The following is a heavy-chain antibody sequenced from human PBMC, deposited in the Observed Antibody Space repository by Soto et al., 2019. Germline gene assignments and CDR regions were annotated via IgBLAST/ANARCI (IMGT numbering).Heavy chain of an antibody. CDR2: INHSGST. V-gene: IGHV4-34*01. Sequence: SETLSLTCAVYGGSFSGYYWSWIRQPPGKGLEWIGEINHSGSTNYNPSLKSRVTISVDTSKNQFSLKLSSVTAADTAVYYCARGSEGNNWNYFGGQCWFDPWGQGTLVTVSS. D-gene: IGHD1-7*01. J-gene: IGHJ5*02. CDR3: ARGSEGNNWNYFGGQCWFDP. CDR1: GGSFSGYY.